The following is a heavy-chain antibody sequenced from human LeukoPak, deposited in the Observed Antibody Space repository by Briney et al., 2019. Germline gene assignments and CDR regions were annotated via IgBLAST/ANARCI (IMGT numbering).Heavy chain of an antibody. D-gene: IGHD3-3*01. CDR3: AKSPDFSGVNWFDP. Sequence: GGSLRLSCAASGFTFSSYAMSWVRQAPGKGLEWVSAISGSGGSTYYADSVKGRFTISRDNSKNTLYPQMNSQRAEDTAVYYCAKSPDFSGVNWFDPWGQGTLVTVSS. CDR1: GFTFSSYA. V-gene: IGHV3-23*01. J-gene: IGHJ5*02. CDR2: ISGSGGST.